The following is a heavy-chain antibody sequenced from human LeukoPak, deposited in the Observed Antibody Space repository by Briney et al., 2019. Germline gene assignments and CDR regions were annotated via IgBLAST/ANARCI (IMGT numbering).Heavy chain of an antibody. CDR1: GYSLTSGYY. V-gene: IGHV4-38-2*01. J-gene: IGHJ6*03. CDR3: ASQPAYNYMDV. Sequence: PSGTLSLTCAVSGYSLTSGYYWGWIRQPPGKGLEWIGSVYHSGSSYYNPSLKSRVTISVDTSRNQFSLKLSSVTAADTAVYYCASQPAYNYMDVWGEGTTVTVSS. CDR2: VYHSGSS. D-gene: IGHD2-2*01.